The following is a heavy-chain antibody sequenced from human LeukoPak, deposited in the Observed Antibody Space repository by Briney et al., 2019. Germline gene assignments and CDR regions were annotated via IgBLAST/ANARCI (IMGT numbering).Heavy chain of an antibody. CDR1: GYIFTIYG. CDR3: ARDLGGSGRDY. V-gene: IGHV1-18*01. Sequence: ASVKVSCKASGYIFTIYGITWVRQAPGQGLEWMGWISAYNGNTNYAQKLQGRVTMTTDTSTSTAYMELRSLRSEDTAVYYCARDLGGSGRDYWGQGTLVTVSS. J-gene: IGHJ4*02. D-gene: IGHD1-26*01. CDR2: ISAYNGNT.